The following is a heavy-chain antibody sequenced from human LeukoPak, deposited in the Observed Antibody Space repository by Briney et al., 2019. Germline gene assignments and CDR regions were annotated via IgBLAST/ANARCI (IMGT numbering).Heavy chain of an antibody. CDR1: GYTFTSYD. Sequence: GASVKVSCKASGYTFTSYDINWVRQATGQGLEWMGWMNPNSGNTGYAQKFQGRVTMTRNTSISTAYMELSSLRSEDTAVYYCARGFRGIVVVIEGGYYYYYMDVWGKGTTVTISS. D-gene: IGHD3-22*01. J-gene: IGHJ6*03. CDR2: MNPNSGNT. V-gene: IGHV1-8*01. CDR3: ARGFRGIVVVIEGGYYYYYMDV.